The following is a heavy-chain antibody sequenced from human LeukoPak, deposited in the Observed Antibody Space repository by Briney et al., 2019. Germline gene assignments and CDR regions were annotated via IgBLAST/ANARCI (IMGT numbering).Heavy chain of an antibody. V-gene: IGHV4-4*02. CDR2: IYHTGST. CDR1: GGSISNNNW. CDR3: AKITARVSFYP. D-gene: IGHD5-18*01. Sequence: PSGTLSLTCGVSGGSISNNNWWSWVRQPPGKGLEWIGEIYHTGSTNYNPSLKSRVTMSVDKSKNQFSLKLSSVTAADTAVYYCAKITARVSFYPWGQGTLVTVSS. J-gene: IGHJ5*02.